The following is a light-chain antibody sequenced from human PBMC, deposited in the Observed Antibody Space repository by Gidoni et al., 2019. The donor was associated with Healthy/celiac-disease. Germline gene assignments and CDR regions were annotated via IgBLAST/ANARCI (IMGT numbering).Light chain of an antibody. J-gene: IGKJ4*01. CDR3: QQYDSLPPFA. CDR2: DAS. Sequence: IHMSQSPSSLSAAVGDRVTITCQASQDIRNYLNWYQQKPGKAPKLLIYDASNLETGVPSRFSGSGSGTDFTFTISSLEPEDIATYYCQQYDSLPPFAFGGGTKVEIK. V-gene: IGKV1-33*01. CDR1: QDIRNY.